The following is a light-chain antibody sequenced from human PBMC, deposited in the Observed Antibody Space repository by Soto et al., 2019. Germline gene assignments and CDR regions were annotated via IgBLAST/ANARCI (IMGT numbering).Light chain of an antibody. CDR3: QQSYSTTWT. J-gene: IGKJ1*01. CDR2: AAS. Sequence: EIVLTQSPGTLSLSPGERATLSCRASQSVSSYYLAWYQQKPGQAPRLLIYAASSRATGIPDRFSGGGSGTDFTLTISSLQPEDFATYSCQQSYSTTWTFGQGTKVEIK. CDR1: QSVSSYY. V-gene: IGKV3-20*01.